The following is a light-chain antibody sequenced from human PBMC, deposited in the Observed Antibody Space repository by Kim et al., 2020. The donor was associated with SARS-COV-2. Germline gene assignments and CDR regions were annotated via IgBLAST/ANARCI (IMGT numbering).Light chain of an antibody. CDR1: SSDVGGYNY. Sequence: QSALTQPASVSGSPGQSITISCTGTSSDVGGYNYVSWYQQQPGKAPKLMIYDVSNRPSGVSNRFSGSKSGNTASLTISGLQAEDEADYYCSSYTSSSTLHVFGTGTKVTVL. J-gene: IGLJ1*01. V-gene: IGLV2-14*03. CDR2: DVS. CDR3: SSYTSSSTLHV.